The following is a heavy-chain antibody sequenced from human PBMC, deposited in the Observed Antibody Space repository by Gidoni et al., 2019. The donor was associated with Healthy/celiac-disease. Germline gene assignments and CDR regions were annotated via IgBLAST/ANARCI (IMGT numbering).Heavy chain of an antibody. CDR2: IYYSGST. Sequence: QVQLQESGPGLVKPSATLSPTCTAPGGSISSYSWSWIRQPPGKGLAWIGYIYYSGSTNYNPSLKSRVTISVDTSKNQFSLKLSSVTAADTAVYYCARQGTEWDDYDILTGPFDYWGQGTLVTVSS. CDR1: GGSISSYS. J-gene: IGHJ4*02. V-gene: IGHV4-59*08. CDR3: ARQGTEWDDYDILTGPFDY. D-gene: IGHD3-9*01.